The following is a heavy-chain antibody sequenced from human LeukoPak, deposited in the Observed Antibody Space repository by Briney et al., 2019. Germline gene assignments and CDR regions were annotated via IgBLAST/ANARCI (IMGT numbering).Heavy chain of an antibody. CDR3: ARGPVDSLNWFDP. D-gene: IGHD5-12*01. J-gene: IGHJ5*02. Sequence: GGSLRLSCAASGFTVSNYEMNWVRQAPGKGLEWVSFIASDHTTYYADSVKGRFTISRDNAKNSLYLQMNSLRAEDTAVYYCARGPVDSLNWFDPWGQGTLVTVSS. CDR2: IASDHTT. CDR1: GFTVSNYE. V-gene: IGHV3-48*03.